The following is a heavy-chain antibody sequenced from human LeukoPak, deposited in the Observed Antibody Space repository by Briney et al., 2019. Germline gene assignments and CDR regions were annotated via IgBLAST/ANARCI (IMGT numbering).Heavy chain of an antibody. V-gene: IGHV4-4*09. CDR2: IHASGIT. CDR3: ARRTNYRGFYFDL. CDR1: GGSFSGYY. J-gene: IGHJ4*02. D-gene: IGHD4/OR15-4a*01. Sequence: SETLSLTCAVYGGSFSGYYWSWIRQPPGKGLEWIGFIHASGITNYNPSLDSRVTMSVDTSKNQLSLKLSSVTAADTAIYYCARRTNYRGFYFDLWGQGTLVTVSS.